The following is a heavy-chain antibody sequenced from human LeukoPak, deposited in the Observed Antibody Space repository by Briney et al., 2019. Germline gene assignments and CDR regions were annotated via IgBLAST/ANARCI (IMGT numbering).Heavy chain of an antibody. CDR1: GFTFSDYY. CDR3: AREFSPYGSGSYYNIVDY. J-gene: IGHJ4*02. D-gene: IGHD3-10*01. Sequence: GRSLRLSCAASGFTFSDYYMSWISQAPGKGLEWISYISSGSSYTDYADSVKGRFTISRDNAKNSLYLQMNSLRAEDTAVYYCAREFSPYGSGSYYNIVDYWGQGTLVTVSS. V-gene: IGHV3-11*05. CDR2: ISSGSSYT.